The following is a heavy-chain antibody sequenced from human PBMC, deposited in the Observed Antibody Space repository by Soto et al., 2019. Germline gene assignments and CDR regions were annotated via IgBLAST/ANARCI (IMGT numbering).Heavy chain of an antibody. V-gene: IGHV1-3*01. D-gene: IGHD5-12*01. J-gene: IGHJ4*02. CDR1: GYTFTNYG. CDR3: ARAPGYSGYDGYFDY. CDR2: INAGNGNT. Sequence: GASVKVSCKASGYTFTNYGVSWVRQAPGQRLEWMGWINAGNGNTKYSQKFQGRVTITRDTSASTAYMELSSLRSEDTAVYYCARAPGYSGYDGYFDYWGQGTLVTVSS.